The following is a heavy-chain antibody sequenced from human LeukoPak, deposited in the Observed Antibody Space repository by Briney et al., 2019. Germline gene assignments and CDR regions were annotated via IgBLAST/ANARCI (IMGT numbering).Heavy chain of an antibody. D-gene: IGHD3-22*01. V-gene: IGHV3-7*01. CDR2: IKQDGSEK. CDR3: AREIMWYYDSSGYLHY. CDR1: GFTFSSYW. J-gene: IGHJ4*02. Sequence: GGSLRLSCAASGFTFSSYWMSWVRQAPGKGLEWVADIKQDGSEKYYVDSVKGRFTISRDNAKNSLYLQMNSLRAEDTAVYYCAREIMWYYDSSGYLHYWGQGTLVTVSS.